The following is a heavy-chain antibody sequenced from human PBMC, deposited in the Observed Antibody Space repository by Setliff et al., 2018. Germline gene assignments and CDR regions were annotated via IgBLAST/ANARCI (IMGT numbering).Heavy chain of an antibody. CDR1: RFTFSVYV. V-gene: IGHV3-23*01. J-gene: IGHJ1*01. Sequence: GGSLRLSCTASRFTFSVYVMARVRQAPGKGLEWVSSITGSGGGTYYADSVKGRFIVSRDNSKNTLYLQMNSLRVEDTAVYYCARDRDDGSSFAEYFQHWGQGTLVTVSS. D-gene: IGHD6-6*01. CDR2: ITGSGGGT. CDR3: ARDRDDGSSFAEYFQH.